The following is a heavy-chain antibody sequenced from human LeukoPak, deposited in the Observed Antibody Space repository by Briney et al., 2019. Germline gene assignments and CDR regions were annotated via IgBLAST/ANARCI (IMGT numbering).Heavy chain of an antibody. V-gene: IGHV3-30*07. J-gene: IGHJ4*02. CDR3: AKRSGYTTGWFFDF. Sequence: GGSLRLSCAASGFTFSSYAMHWVRQAPGKGLEWVAVISYDGSNKYYADSVKGRFTISRDNSKNTLFLQMNSLRAEDTAVFYCAKRSGYTTGWFFDFWGQGTLVTVSS. CDR1: GFTFSSYA. CDR2: ISYDGSNK. D-gene: IGHD6-19*01.